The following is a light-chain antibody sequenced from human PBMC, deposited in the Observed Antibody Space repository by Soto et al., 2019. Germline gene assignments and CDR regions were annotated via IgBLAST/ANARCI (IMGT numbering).Light chain of an antibody. J-gene: IGKJ1*01. CDR1: QTVGSN. CDR3: QQYGRSPWT. V-gene: IGKV3-20*01. CDR2: GAS. Sequence: EIVLTQSPDTLSVSPGERATLSCRASQTVGSNLAWYQQKPGQAPRLLIYGASTRASDTPARFSGSGSVTDFILTISRLEPDDFAVYYCQQYGRSPWTFGQGTKVDIK.